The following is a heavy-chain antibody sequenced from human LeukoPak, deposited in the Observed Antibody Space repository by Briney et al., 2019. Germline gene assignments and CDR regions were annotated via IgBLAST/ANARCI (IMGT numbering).Heavy chain of an antibody. V-gene: IGHV1-46*01. D-gene: IGHD1-14*01. Sequence: ASVKVSCKASGYTFTSYYMHWVRQAPGQGLEWMGIITPSGGSTSYAQELQGRVTMTRDTSTSTVYMELSGLRSEDTAVYYCARDRNRIGFDPWGQGTLVTVSS. CDR3: ARDRNRIGFDP. J-gene: IGHJ5*02. CDR1: GYTFTSYY. CDR2: ITPSGGST.